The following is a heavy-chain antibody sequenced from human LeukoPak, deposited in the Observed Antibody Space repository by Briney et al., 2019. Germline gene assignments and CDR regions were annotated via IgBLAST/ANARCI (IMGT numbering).Heavy chain of an antibody. CDR1: GFTFSSYD. J-gene: IGHJ6*02. V-gene: IGHV3-13*01. D-gene: IGHD2-21*01. Sequence: GGSLRLSCAASGFTFSSYDMHCVRQATGKGLEWVSAIGTAGDTYYPGSVKGRFTISRENAKNSLYLQMNSLGAEDTAVYYCARVWPASYYYGMDVWGQGTTVTVSS. CDR2: IGTAGDT. CDR3: ARVWPASYYYGMDV.